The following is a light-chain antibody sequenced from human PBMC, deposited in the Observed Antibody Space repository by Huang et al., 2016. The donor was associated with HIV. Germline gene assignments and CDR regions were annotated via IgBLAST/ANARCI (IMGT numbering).Light chain of an antibody. Sequence: DIQMTQSPSSLSASVGDRVTTTCQASQDISNYLNWYHQKPGKAPKVRIYDASNLETGVPARCSGSGSGTDFTFTISSLQPEDIATYYCQQYDNLPITFGQGTRLEIK. CDR1: QDISNY. CDR3: QQYDNLPIT. J-gene: IGKJ5*01. CDR2: DAS. V-gene: IGKV1-33*01.